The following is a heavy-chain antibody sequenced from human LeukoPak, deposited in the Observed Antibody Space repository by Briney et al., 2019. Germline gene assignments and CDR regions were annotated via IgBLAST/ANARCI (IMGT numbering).Heavy chain of an antibody. Sequence: SETLSLTCTVSGGSISSYYWSWIRQPPGKGLEWIGYIYYSGSTNYNPSLKSRVTISVDTSKNQFSLKLSSVTAADTAVYYCARSSRYYFDYWGQGTLVTVSS. V-gene: IGHV4-59*01. CDR3: ARSSRYYFDY. CDR1: GGSISSYY. CDR2: IYYSGST. J-gene: IGHJ4*02.